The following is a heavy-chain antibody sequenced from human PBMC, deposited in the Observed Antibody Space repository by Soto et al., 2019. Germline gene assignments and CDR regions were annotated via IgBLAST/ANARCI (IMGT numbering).Heavy chain of an antibody. V-gene: IGHV3-64*01. J-gene: IGHJ5*02. CDR1: GFTFSSYA. CDR2: ISSNGGST. D-gene: IGHD3-10*01. CDR3: AREVAGRFDP. Sequence: EVQLVESGGGLVQPGGSLRLSCAASGFTFSSYAMHWVRQAPGKGLEYVSAISSNGGSTYYANSVKGRFTISRDNSKNTLYLQMGSLRAEDMAVYYCAREVAGRFDPWGLGTLVTVSS.